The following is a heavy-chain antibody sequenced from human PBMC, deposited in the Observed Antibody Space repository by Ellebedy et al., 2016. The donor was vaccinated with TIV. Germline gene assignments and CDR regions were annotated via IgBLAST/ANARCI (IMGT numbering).Heavy chain of an antibody. V-gene: IGHV3-21*01. Sequence: GESLKISXAASGFSLSDYWMNWVRQAPGQGLEWVSSISSSSSYIYYADSVKGRFTISRDNAKNTLYLQMNSLRAEDTAVYYCARDPPNCGGDCFDYWGQGTLVTVSS. CDR3: ARDPPNCGGDCFDY. CDR2: ISSSSSYI. CDR1: GFSLSDYW. D-gene: IGHD2-21*01. J-gene: IGHJ4*02.